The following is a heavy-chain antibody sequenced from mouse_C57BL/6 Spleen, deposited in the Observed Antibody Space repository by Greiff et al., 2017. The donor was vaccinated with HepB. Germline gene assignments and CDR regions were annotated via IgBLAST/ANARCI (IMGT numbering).Heavy chain of an antibody. CDR1: GYTFTDYY. J-gene: IGHJ1*03. Sequence: EVKLQQSGPELVKPGASVKISCKASGYTFTDYYMNWVKQSHGKSLEWIGDINPNNGGTSYNQKFKGKATLTVDKSSSTAYMELRSLTSEDSAVYYCAREGRTGKWYFDVWGTGTTVTVSS. CDR2: INPNNGGT. D-gene: IGHD4-1*01. V-gene: IGHV1-26*01. CDR3: AREGRTGKWYFDV.